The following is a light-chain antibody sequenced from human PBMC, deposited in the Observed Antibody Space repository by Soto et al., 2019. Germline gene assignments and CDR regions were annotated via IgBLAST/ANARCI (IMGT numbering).Light chain of an antibody. J-gene: IGLJ2*01. CDR2: DVS. V-gene: IGLV2-14*03. CDR1: SSDVGGYKY. CDR3: SSYTSSSTVV. Sequence: QSALTQPASVSGSPGQSITISCTGTSSDVGGYKYVPWYQHHPGKAPKRMIYDVSNRPSGVSNRFSGSKSGNTASLTISGLQAEDEADLYCSSYTSSSTVVFGGGTKVTVL.